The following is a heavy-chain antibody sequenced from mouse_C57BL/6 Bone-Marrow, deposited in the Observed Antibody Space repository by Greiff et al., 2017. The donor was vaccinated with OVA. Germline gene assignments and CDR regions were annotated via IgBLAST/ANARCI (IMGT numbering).Heavy chain of an antibody. J-gene: IGHJ3*01. Sequence: QVQLQQPGAELVKPGASVKLSCKASGYTFTSYWMHWVKQRPGQGLEWIGLIHPNSGSTNYNEKFKGKATLTVDKSSSTAYMQLSSLTSEDSAVYYCAREGIYYYAWFAYWGQGTLVTVSA. V-gene: IGHV1-64*01. D-gene: IGHD1-1*01. CDR1: GYTFTSYW. CDR3: AREGIYYYAWFAY. CDR2: IHPNSGST.